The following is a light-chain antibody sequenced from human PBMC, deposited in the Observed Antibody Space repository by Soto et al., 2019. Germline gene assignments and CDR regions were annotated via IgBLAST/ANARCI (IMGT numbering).Light chain of an antibody. Sequence: DLQMTQFPSALSASVGDRVTITCRASQSISNWLAWYQQKPGKAPKLLIYKASSLESGVPSRFSGSGSGTEFTLTISSLQPDDSATYYCQQYNSSFGQGTKLEIK. CDR2: KAS. J-gene: IGKJ2*01. V-gene: IGKV1-5*03. CDR1: QSISNW. CDR3: QQYNSS.